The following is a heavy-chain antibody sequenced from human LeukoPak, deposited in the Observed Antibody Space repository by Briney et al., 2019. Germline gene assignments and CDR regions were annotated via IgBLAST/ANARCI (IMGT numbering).Heavy chain of an antibody. CDR3: TTAQDGNFYWDY. J-gene: IGHJ4*02. CDR2: IYPGVSSP. V-gene: IGHV5-51*01. CDR1: EYNYPNYW. Sequence: GESLKISCQVSEYNYPNYWVGWVRQLPGKGLEWMGLIYPGVSSPYYSPSFQGHIIISADKSINAAYLQWDSLRASDTAIYFCTTAQDGNFYWDYWGQGTLVTVSS. D-gene: IGHD3-9*01.